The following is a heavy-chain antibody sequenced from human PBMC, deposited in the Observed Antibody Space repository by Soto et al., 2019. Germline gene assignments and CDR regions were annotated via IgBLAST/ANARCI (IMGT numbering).Heavy chain of an antibody. Sequence: EVRLVESGGGLVQPGGSLRLSCAASGFTFSDYYMDWVRQTPGKGLEWVGRSRNEAHSYTTKYAASVQGRFTVSRDGSKNSFYLQMESLKTDDTAVYYCARGASGGSSANYYGFDVWGQGTTVIVSS. J-gene: IGHJ6*02. CDR2: SRNEAHSYTT. CDR1: GFTFSDYY. CDR3: ARGASGGSSANYYGFDV. D-gene: IGHD2-15*01. V-gene: IGHV3-72*01.